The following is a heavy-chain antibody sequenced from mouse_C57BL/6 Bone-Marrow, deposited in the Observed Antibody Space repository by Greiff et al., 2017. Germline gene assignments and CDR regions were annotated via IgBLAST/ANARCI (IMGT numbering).Heavy chain of an antibody. V-gene: IGHV5-6*01. D-gene: IGHD1-1*01. Sequence: EVQLQQSGGDLVKPGGSLKLSCAASGFTFSSYGMSWVRQTPDKRLEWVATISSGGSYTYYPDSVKGRFTISRDNAKNTLYLQMGSLKSEDTAMCYCARTPTVVTDWYFDVWGTGTTVTVSS. CDR1: GFTFSSYG. CDR3: ARTPTVVTDWYFDV. J-gene: IGHJ1*03. CDR2: ISSGGSYT.